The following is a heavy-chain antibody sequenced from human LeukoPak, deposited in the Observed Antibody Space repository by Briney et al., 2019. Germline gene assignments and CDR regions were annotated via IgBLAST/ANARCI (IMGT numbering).Heavy chain of an antibody. D-gene: IGHD5-24*01. J-gene: IGHJ6*02. CDR2: IIPIFGIA. CDR1: GGTFSSYA. CDR3: ARGGDGYNPDNYGMDV. Sequence: ASVKVSCKASGGTFSSYAISWVRQAPGQGLEWMGRIIPIFGIANYAKKFEGRVTITADKSTSTAYMELSSLRSEDTAVYYCARGGDGYNPDNYGMDVWGQGTTVTVSS. V-gene: IGHV1-69*04.